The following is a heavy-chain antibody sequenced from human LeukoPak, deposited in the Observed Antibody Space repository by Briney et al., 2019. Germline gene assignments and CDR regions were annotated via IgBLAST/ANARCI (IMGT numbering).Heavy chain of an antibody. V-gene: IGHV3-30-3*01. J-gene: IGHJ4*02. Sequence: GGSLRLSCAASGFTFSSYAMHWVRQAPGKGLEWVAVISYDGSNKYYADSVKGRFTISRDNAKNTLYLQMNSLRAEDTAVYYCASGPRNDYWGQGTLVTVSS. CDR3: ASGPRNDY. CDR1: GFTFSSYA. CDR2: ISYDGSNK.